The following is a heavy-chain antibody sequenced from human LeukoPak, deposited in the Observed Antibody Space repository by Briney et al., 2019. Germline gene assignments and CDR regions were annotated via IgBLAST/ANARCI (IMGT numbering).Heavy chain of an antibody. J-gene: IGHJ4*02. CDR3: ARDRPGYFDY. CDR1: GGSISSYY. V-gene: IGHV4-30-4*08. D-gene: IGHD1-14*01. Sequence: SETLSLTCTVSGGSISSYYWSWIRQPPGKGLEWIGYIYYSGSTYYNPSLKSRVTISVDTSKNQFSLKLSSVTAADTAVYYCARDRPGYFDYWGQGTLVTVSS. CDR2: IYYSGST.